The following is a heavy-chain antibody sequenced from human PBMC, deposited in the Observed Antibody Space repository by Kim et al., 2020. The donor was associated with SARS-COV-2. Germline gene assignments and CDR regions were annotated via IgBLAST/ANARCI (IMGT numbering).Heavy chain of an antibody. V-gene: IGHV3-13*01. J-gene: IGHJ3*02. CDR1: GFTFSSYD. CDR2: IGTAGDT. D-gene: IGHD6-13*01. CDR3: ARGYSSSWYWAFDI. Sequence: GGSLRLSCAASGFTFSSYDMHWVRQATGKGLEWVSAIGTAGDTYYPGSVKGRFTISRENDKNYLYLQMNSLRAGDTAGYYCARGYSSSWYWAFDIWGQG.